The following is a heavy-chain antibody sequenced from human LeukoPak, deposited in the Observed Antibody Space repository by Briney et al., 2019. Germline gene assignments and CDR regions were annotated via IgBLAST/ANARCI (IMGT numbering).Heavy chain of an antibody. V-gene: IGHV3-48*01. D-gene: IGHD2-15*01. CDR2: ISSSSSTI. CDR3: AKNGDRGAYCSGGSCYPYYYYNMDV. J-gene: IGHJ6*03. Sequence: TGGSLRLSCAASGFTFSSYSMNWVRQAPGKGLEWVSYISSSSSTIYYADSVKGRFTISRDNSKSTLYLQMNSLRAEDTAIYYCAKNGDRGAYCSGGSCYPYYYYNMDVWGKGTTVTISS. CDR1: GFTFSSYS.